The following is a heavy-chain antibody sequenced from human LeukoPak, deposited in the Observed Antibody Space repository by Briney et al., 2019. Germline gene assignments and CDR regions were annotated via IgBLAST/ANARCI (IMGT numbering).Heavy chain of an antibody. J-gene: IGHJ3*02. V-gene: IGHV4-39*07. Sequence: PSETLSLTCTVSGGSIRSSYYYWGWIRQPPGKGLEWIGEINHSGSTNYNPSLKSRVTISVDTSKNQFSLKLSSVTAADTAVYYCANQRITMIVVVEAWDDAFDIWGQGTMVTVSS. CDR1: GGSIRSSYYY. CDR2: INHSGST. CDR3: ANQRITMIVVVEAWDDAFDI. D-gene: IGHD3-22*01.